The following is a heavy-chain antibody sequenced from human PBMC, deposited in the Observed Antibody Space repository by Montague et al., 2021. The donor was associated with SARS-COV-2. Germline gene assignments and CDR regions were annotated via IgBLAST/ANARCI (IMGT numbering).Heavy chain of an antibody. J-gene: IGHJ4*02. D-gene: IGHD4-23*01. Sequence: SETLSLTCAVYGGSFSGYYWTWIRQSPGKGLEWIAEINHSGTTNHNFNPSLRSQVTISVDTSKSQFSLKLSSVTAADTGVYYCARWDPQTLTLIGLRGKSASDYWGQGTLVTVSS. CDR1: GGSFSGYY. CDR2: INHSGTTNH. V-gene: IGHV4-34*01. CDR3: ARWDPQTLTLIGLRGKSASDY.